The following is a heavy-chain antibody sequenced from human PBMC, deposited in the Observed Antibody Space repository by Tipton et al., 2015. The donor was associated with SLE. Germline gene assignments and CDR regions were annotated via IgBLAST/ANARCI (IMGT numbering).Heavy chain of an antibody. Sequence: LRLSCTVSYGSISDHYWTWIRQPPGKGLEWLGYMHDSGRNNYNPSLQSRVTISVDTAKNQISLKLTSVTAADTAVYYCARGGASSKWLDPWGQGILVTVSS. J-gene: IGHJ5*02. D-gene: IGHD6-6*01. CDR1: YGSISDHY. V-gene: IGHV4-59*11. CDR2: MHDSGRN. CDR3: ARGGASSKWLDP.